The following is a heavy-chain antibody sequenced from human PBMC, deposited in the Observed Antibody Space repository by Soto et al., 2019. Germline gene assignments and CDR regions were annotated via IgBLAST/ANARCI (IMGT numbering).Heavy chain of an antibody. CDR1: GFSLSTSGMC. Sequence: SGPTLVNPTHTLTLTCTFSGFSLSTSGMCVSWIRQPPGKALEWLALIDWDDDKYYSTSLKTRLTISKDTSKNQVVLTMTNMDPVDTATYYCARTQGPYDSSGYYFFDYWGQGTLVTVSS. J-gene: IGHJ4*02. CDR3: ARTQGPYDSSGYYFFDY. CDR2: IDWDDDK. D-gene: IGHD3-22*01. V-gene: IGHV2-70*01.